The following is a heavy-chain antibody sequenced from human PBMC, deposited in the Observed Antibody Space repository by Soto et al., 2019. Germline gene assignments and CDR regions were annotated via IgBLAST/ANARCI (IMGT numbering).Heavy chain of an antibody. CDR1: GYNITNHG. CDR2: LNPYDGET. D-gene: IGHD3-16*02. Sequence: AQLMQSGPEVRKPGASVKVSCRASGYNITNHGISWVRQAPGQGVEGVGWLNPYDGETDYEARFQGRVSMSTDASMTTADLDLRRLRSDDTAVYYCARGYYVYSWGTYRPNDAFDIWCQATTVTVSS. J-gene: IGHJ3*02. CDR3: ARGYYVYSWGTYRPNDAFDI. V-gene: IGHV1-18*04.